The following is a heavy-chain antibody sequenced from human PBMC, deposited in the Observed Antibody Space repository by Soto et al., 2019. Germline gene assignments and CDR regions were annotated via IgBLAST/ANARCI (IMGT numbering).Heavy chain of an antibody. D-gene: IGHD4-17*01. CDR2: ISGSGGST. J-gene: IGHJ4*02. Sequence: VGSLRLSCAASGFTFSSYAMSWVRQAPGKGLEWVSAISGSGGSTYYADSVEGRFIISRDNSKNTLYLQMTSLRAEDTAVYYCAKDVSYGDPFVYWGQGTLVTVSS. V-gene: IGHV3-23*01. CDR3: AKDVSYGDPFVY. CDR1: GFTFSSYA.